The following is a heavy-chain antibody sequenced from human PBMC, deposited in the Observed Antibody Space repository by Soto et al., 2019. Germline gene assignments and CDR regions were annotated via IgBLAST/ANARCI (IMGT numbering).Heavy chain of an antibody. CDR3: ARGLERYDYVWGSALLGY. CDR1: GLTFSDHY. J-gene: IGHJ4*02. V-gene: IGHV3-72*01. Sequence: EVQLVESGGGLVQPGWSLRLSCAASGLTFSDHYMEWVRQAPGKGLEWVGRTRNKANSYTTEYAASVKGRFTISRDDSKNSLYLQMNSLKTEDTAVYYCARGLERYDYVWGSALLGYWGQGTLVTVSS. CDR2: TRNKANSYTT. D-gene: IGHD3-16*01.